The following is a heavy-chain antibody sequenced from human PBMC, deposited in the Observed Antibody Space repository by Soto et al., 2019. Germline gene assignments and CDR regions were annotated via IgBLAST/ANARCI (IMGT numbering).Heavy chain of an antibody. CDR3: ARLPYSSSSPPFDY. V-gene: IGHV2-26*01. Sequence: QVTLKESGPVLVRPTETLTLTCTVSGFPLSNDRMGVSWIRQPPGKALEWLAHIFSNDEVSYTTSLKSRLTISKDSSKSQVVLILTNLDPVDTATYSCARLPYSSSSPPFDYWGQGILVTVSS. CDR2: IFSNDEV. CDR1: GFPLSNDRMG. D-gene: IGHD6-6*01. J-gene: IGHJ4*02.